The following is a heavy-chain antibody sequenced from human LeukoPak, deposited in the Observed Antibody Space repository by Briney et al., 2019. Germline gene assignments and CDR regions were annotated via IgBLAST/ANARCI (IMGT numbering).Heavy chain of an antibody. CDR3: ARELAPGDAFDI. J-gene: IGHJ3*02. CDR1: GFTFSSYD. Sequence: PGGSLRLSCAASGFTFSSYDMHWVRQATGKGLEWVSAIGTAGDTYYPGSVKGRFTISRENAKNSLYLQMNSPRAGDTAVYYCARELAPGDAFDIWGQGTMVTVSS. D-gene: IGHD1-1*01. CDR2: IGTAGDT. V-gene: IGHV3-13*01.